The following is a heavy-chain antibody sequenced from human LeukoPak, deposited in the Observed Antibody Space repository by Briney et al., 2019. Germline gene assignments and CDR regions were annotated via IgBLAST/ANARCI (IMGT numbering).Heavy chain of an antibody. CDR3: ASSIWQWLAQDAFDI. V-gene: IGHV3-49*04. Sequence: GGSLRLSCTASGFTFGDYCMSWVRQAPGKGLEWVGLIRSKAYAGTPEYAASVKGRFTISRDDSKSIAYLQMNSLIAEDTAVYYCASSIWQWLAQDAFDIWGQGTMVTVSS. CDR1: GFTFGDYC. J-gene: IGHJ3*02. CDR2: IRSKAYAGTP. D-gene: IGHD6-19*01.